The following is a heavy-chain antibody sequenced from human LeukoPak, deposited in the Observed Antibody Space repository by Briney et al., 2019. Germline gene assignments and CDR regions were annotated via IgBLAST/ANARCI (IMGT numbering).Heavy chain of an antibody. CDR3: ARDGYSGSDAL. J-gene: IGHJ4*02. Sequence: ASETLSFTCTVSGGSISTYYWSWIRQPPRKGLEWIGDIYHSGSTKYNPSLKSRVTISVDTSQNQFSLKLSSVTAADTAVYYCARDGYSGSDALWGQGALVTVSS. CDR1: GGSISTYY. D-gene: IGHD5-12*01. CDR2: IYHSGST. V-gene: IGHV4-59*01.